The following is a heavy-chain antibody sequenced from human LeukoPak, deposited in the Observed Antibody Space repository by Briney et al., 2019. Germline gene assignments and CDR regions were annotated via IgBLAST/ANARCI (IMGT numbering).Heavy chain of an antibody. J-gene: IGHJ3*02. V-gene: IGHV3-30*02. CDR2: IRYDGSNK. CDR1: GFTFSSYG. Sequence: GGSLRLSCAASGFTFSSYGMHWVRQAPGKGLEWVAFIRYDGSNKYCADSVKGRFTISRDNSKNTLYLQMNSLRAEDTAVYYCAIDLLEWLSLEDAFDIWGQGTMVTVSS. D-gene: IGHD3-3*01. CDR3: AIDLLEWLSLEDAFDI.